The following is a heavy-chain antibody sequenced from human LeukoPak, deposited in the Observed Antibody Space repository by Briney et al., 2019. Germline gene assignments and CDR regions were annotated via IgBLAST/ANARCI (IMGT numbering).Heavy chain of an antibody. CDR1: GGSISSYY. D-gene: IGHD2-15*01. CDR2: IYHSGST. V-gene: IGHV4-59*01. Sequence: PSETLSLTCTVSGGSISSYYWNWIRQPPGKGLEWIGYIYHSGSTNYNPSLKSRVTISVDTSKNQFSLKLSSVTAADTAVYFCARQEYCSGASCYTWFDPWGQGTLVTVSS. CDR3: ARQEYCSGASCYTWFDP. J-gene: IGHJ5*02.